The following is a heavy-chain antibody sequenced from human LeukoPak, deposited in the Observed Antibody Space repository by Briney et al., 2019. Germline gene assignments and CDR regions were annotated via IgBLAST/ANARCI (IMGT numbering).Heavy chain of an antibody. CDR1: GYSISSGYY. D-gene: IGHD2-21*02. J-gene: IGHJ3*02. CDR3: AGAYCGGDCYSGRTFDI. Sequence: PSETLSLTCTVSGYSISSGYYWGWIRQPPGKGLEWIGSIYHSGSTYYNPSLKSRVTISVDTSKNQFSLKLSSVTAADTAVYYCAGAYCGGDCYSGRTFDIWGQGTMVTVSS. CDR2: IYHSGST. V-gene: IGHV4-38-2*02.